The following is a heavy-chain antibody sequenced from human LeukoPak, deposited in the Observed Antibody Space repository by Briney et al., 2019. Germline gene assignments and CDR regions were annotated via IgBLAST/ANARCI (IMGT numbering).Heavy chain of an antibody. CDR1: GFIFSNYA. Sequence: GGSLRLSCAASGFIFSNYAMQWVRQAPGMGLEWVSFIRYDGSNEYYADSVRGRFTISRDNSKNTLYLQMNSLRAEDTAVYYCAKDFTRGTRFGKIPHYFDYWGRGTLVTVSS. V-gene: IGHV3-30*02. D-gene: IGHD3-10*01. CDR3: AKDFTRGTRFGKIPHYFDY. CDR2: IRYDGSNE. J-gene: IGHJ4*02.